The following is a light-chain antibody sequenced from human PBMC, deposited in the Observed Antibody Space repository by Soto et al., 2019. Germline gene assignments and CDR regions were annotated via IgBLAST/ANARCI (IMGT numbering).Light chain of an antibody. Sequence: EFVLTQSPATLSLSPGERPTLSCRASQSVSSYLAWYQQKPGQAPRLLIYDASNRATGIPARFSGTGSGTDFTLTINNLEPEDFAVYYCQVRTNWSIAFGRGTRLEIK. CDR3: QVRTNWSIA. J-gene: IGKJ5*01. V-gene: IGKV3-11*01. CDR1: QSVSSY. CDR2: DAS.